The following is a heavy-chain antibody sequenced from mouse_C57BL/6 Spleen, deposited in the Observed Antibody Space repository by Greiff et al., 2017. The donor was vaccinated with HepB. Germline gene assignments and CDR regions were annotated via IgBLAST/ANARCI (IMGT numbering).Heavy chain of an antibody. D-gene: IGHD3-2*02. CDR2: IRNKANNHAT. CDR3: TSGYWFAY. V-gene: IGHV6-6*01. Sequence: EVKLMESGGGLVQPGGSMKLSCAASGFTFSDAWMDWVRQSPEQGLEWVADIRNKANNHATYYAESVKGMFTISRDDSKSSVYLQMNRLRAEDTGIYYCTSGYWFAYWGQGTLVTVSA. J-gene: IGHJ3*01. CDR1: GFTFSDAW.